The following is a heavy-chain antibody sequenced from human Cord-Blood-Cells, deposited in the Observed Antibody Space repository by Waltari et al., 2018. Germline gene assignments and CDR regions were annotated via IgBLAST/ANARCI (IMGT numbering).Heavy chain of an antibody. CDR3: ARVQTNYDFWSGYYAFDI. Sequence: QVQLQESGPGLVKPSETLSLTCAVSGYSISSGYYWGWIRQPPGKGLEWIGSNYHSGSTYYNPSLKSRVTISVDTSKNQFSLKLSSVTAADTAVYYCARVQTNYDFWSGYYAFDIWGQGTMVTVSS. D-gene: IGHD3-3*01. CDR1: GYSISSGYY. CDR2: NYHSGST. J-gene: IGHJ3*02. V-gene: IGHV4-38-2*01.